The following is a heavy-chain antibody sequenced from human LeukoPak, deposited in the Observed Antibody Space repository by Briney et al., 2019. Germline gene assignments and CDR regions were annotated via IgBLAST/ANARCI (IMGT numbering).Heavy chain of an antibody. J-gene: IGHJ5*02. V-gene: IGHV4-34*01. CDR3: ARGRINYYGSGSRGNWFDP. CDR2: INHSGST. CDR1: GGSFSGYY. Sequence: SETLSLTCAVYGGSFSGYYWSWIRQPPGKGLEWIGEINHSGSTNYNPSLKSRVTISVDTSKNRFSLKLSSVTAADTAVYYCARGRINYYGSGSRGNWFDPWGQGTLVTVSS. D-gene: IGHD3-10*01.